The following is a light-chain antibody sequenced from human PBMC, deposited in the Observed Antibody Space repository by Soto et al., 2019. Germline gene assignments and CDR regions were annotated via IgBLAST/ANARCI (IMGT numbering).Light chain of an antibody. CDR1: QSLLHSDGDNY. V-gene: IGKV2-28*01. CDR3: MQTLQTPYT. CDR2: LVS. Sequence: DIVMTQSPLSLPVTPGEPASISCKSSQSLLHSDGDNYLEWYVQKAGQSPQLLIYLVSHRASGVPDRLSGSGSGTDFTLKTSKVESDDVGVYYCMQTLQTPYTFGQGTKVEIK. J-gene: IGKJ1*01.